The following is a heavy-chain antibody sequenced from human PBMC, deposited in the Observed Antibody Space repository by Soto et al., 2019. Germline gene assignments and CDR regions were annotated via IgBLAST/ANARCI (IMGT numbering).Heavy chain of an antibody. J-gene: IGHJ4*02. CDR1: GGSISTSSYY. CDR3: VVRLGKISSFDY. Sequence: QPQMQESGPGLVKPSETLTLTCSISGGSISTSSYYWGWIRQPPGKGLEWIGSIHYSGSTSYNPSLKSRVTMSADTSKNHFSLRLSTVTAADTAVYYCVVRLGKISSFDYWGQGTLVTVSS. V-gene: IGHV4-39*02. CDR2: IHYSGST. D-gene: IGHD3-16*02.